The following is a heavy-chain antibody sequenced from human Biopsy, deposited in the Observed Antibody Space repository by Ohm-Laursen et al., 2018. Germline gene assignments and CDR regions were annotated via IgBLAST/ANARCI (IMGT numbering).Heavy chain of an antibody. CDR1: GGSISNNNYY. CDR3: ARDYDTSGYYYVS. D-gene: IGHD3-22*01. J-gene: IGHJ5*02. Sequence: SDTLSLTCTVSGGSISNNNYYWGWIRQPPGKGLEWIGGIFYRGSTHYKPSLKSRVNISVDTSKNQFSLKLNSVTAADTAVYYCARDYDTSGYYYVSWGQGTLVTVSS. V-gene: IGHV4-39*01. CDR2: IFYRGST.